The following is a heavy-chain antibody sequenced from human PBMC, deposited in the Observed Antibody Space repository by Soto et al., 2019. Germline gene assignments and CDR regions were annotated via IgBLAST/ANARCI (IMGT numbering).Heavy chain of an antibody. CDR1: GGSFSGYY. CDR2: INHSGST. J-gene: IGHJ6*02. V-gene: IGHV4-34*01. Sequence: TSETLSLTCAVYGGSFSGYYWSWIRQPPGKGLEWIGEINHSGSTDYNPSLKSRVTISVDTSKNQFSLKLSSVTAADTAVYYCARVGGYNYGMDVWGQGTTVTVSS. D-gene: IGHD6-13*01. CDR3: ARVGGYNYGMDV.